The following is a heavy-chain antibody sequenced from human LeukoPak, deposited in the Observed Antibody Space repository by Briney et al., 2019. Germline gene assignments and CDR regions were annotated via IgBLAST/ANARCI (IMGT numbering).Heavy chain of an antibody. CDR3: ARHGYSFRYFDY. V-gene: IGHV4-4*07. CDR2: IYTSGST. Sequence: SETLSLTCTVSGGSISSYYWSWLRQPAGKGLEWIGRIYTSGSTDYNPSLKSRVTMSVDTSKNQFSLKLSSVTAADTAVYYCARHGYSFRYFDYWGQGTLVTVSS. CDR1: GGSISSYY. D-gene: IGHD3-10*02. J-gene: IGHJ4*02.